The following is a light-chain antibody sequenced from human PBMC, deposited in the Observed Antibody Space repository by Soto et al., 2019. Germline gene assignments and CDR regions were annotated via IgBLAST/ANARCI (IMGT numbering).Light chain of an antibody. CDR2: GAP. J-gene: IGKJ1*01. CDR3: QQHCRPPRT. Sequence: EIVLTPSPGTLSLSAGERATLSCRASQSVSSRYLAWYQRQPGQAPRLLFSGAPSRATGTPDRFRGRGSGTDVTRTISRLEPEDFAVYYFQQHCRPPRTFGQGTLVEI. V-gene: IGKV3-20*01. CDR1: QSVSSRY.